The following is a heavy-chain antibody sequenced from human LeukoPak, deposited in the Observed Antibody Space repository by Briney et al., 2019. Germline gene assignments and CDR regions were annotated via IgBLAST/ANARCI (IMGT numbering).Heavy chain of an antibody. J-gene: IGHJ5*02. CDR2: INSGSGDT. CDR3: ATSGSGSYYVS. D-gene: IGHD3-10*01. Sequence: GASVKVSCQASGYSFTDYYMHWVRQAPGQGLEWIGWINSGSGDTNYAQKFQGRVTVTRDTSSSTTYMEVSNLRPDDTAVYYCATSGSGSYYVSWGQGTLVTVSS. CDR1: GYSFTDYY. V-gene: IGHV1-2*02.